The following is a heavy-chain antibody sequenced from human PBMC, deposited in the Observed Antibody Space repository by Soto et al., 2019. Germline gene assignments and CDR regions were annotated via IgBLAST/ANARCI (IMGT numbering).Heavy chain of an antibody. CDR1: GGSITIYY. V-gene: IGHV4-59*08. J-gene: IGHJ4*02. CDR3: ARHSLYGNYFDY. D-gene: IGHD3-16*01. Sequence: PSETLSLTCTVSGGSITIYYWSWIRQPPGKGLEWIGYIYYSGSTNYNPSLKSRVTISVDTSKNQFSLKLSSVTAADTAVYYCARHSLYGNYFDYWGQGTLVTVSS. CDR2: IYYSGST.